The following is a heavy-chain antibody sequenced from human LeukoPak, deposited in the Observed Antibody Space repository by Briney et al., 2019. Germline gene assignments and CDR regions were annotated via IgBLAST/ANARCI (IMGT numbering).Heavy chain of an antibody. Sequence: PGGSLRLSCAASGVTFSSCAMSWVRQAPGKGLEWVSAISGGGGSTYNADSVKGRFTISRDNSKNTLYLQMNSLRAEDTAVYYCVKGVGSGSYYKLDYWGQGTLVTVSS. CDR1: GVTFSSCA. CDR2: ISGGGGST. D-gene: IGHD3-10*01. V-gene: IGHV3-23*01. J-gene: IGHJ4*02. CDR3: VKGVGSGSYYKLDY.